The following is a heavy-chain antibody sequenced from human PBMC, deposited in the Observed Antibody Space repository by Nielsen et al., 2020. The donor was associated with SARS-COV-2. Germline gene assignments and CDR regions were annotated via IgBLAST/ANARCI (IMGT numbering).Heavy chain of an antibody. CDR2: ISSST. J-gene: IGHJ4*02. CDR1: GFTISTYG. CDR3: ARGTGEDY. V-gene: IGHV3-23*01. Sequence: GGSLRLSCVVSGFTISTYGMSWVRQAPGKGLEWVSAISSSTYYADSVKGRFTVSRDNSKNTLYLQMNSLRADDTAVYYCARGTGEDYWGQGTLVTVSS. D-gene: IGHD3/OR15-3a*01.